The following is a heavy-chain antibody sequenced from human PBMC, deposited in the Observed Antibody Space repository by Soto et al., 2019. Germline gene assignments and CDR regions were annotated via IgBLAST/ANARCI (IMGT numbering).Heavy chain of an antibody. D-gene: IGHD6-6*01. CDR2: INPNSGGT. J-gene: IGHJ4*02. Sequence: QVQLVQSGAEVKKPGASVKVSCKASGYTFTGYYMHWVRQAPGQGLEWMGWINPNSGGTNYAQKFHGGVPRTRDTSISTAYMERSRLRSDGTAVYYCARGGGALLTIGYSSSSVDYWGQGTLVTVSS. CDR3: ARGGGALLTIGYSSSSVDY. V-gene: IGHV1-2*02. CDR1: GYTFTGYY.